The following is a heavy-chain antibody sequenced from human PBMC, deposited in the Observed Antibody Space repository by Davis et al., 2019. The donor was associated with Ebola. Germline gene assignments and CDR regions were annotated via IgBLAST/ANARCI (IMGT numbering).Heavy chain of an antibody. CDR2: IWYDGSNK. D-gene: IGHD6-19*01. CDR3: AKEGGSSGWYDNWFDP. V-gene: IGHV3-33*06. CDR1: GFTFSSYG. Sequence: PGGSLRLSCAASGFTFSSYGMHWVRQAPGKGLEWAAVIWYDGSNKYYADSVKGRFTISRDNSKNTLYLQMNSLRAEDTAVYYCAKEGGSSGWYDNWFDPWGQGTLVTVSS. J-gene: IGHJ5*02.